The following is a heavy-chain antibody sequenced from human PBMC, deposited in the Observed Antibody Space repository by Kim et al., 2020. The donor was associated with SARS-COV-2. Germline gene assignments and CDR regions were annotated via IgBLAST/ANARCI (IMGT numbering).Heavy chain of an antibody. CDR2: INHSGGT. Sequence: SETLSLTCAVYGGSFSGYQLNWIRQPPGKGLEWIGEINHSGGTNFNPFLKSRVSMSVDTSKNQFSLRLTSVTAADTAVYYCARGHNEVLPSPILGLGPYYFSYYMDVWGKGTTVTVFS. CDR3: ARGHNEVLPSPILGLGPYYFSYYMDV. J-gene: IGHJ6*03. CDR1: GGSFSGYQ. D-gene: IGHD2-2*02. V-gene: IGHV4-34*01.